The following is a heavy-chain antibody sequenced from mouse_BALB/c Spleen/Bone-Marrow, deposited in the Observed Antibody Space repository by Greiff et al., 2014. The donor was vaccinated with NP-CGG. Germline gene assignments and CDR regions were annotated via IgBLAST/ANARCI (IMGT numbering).Heavy chain of an antibody. CDR2: ISSGGGRT. D-gene: IGHD2-2*01. J-gene: IGHJ4*01. CDR1: GFAFSNFD. V-gene: IGHV5-12-1*01. Sequence: EVKLVESGGGLVKPGGSLKLSCAASGFAFSNFDMSWVRKTPEKRLEWVAYISSGGGRTYYPDTVKGRFTISRDNAKNTLYLQMSSLKSEDTAMYYCARQGYYRYDYAMDYWGQGTSVTVSS. CDR3: ARQGYYRYDYAMDY.